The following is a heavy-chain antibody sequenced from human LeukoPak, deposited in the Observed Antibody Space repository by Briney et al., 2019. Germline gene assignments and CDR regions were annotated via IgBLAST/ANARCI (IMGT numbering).Heavy chain of an antibody. CDR1: GGSISSYY. Sequence: SETLSLTCTVSGGSISSYYWSWIRQPAGKGLEWIGRIYTSGSTNYNLSLKSRVTMSVDTSKNQFSLKLSSVTAADTAVYYCARTVYSGSYYGLFDYWGQGTLVTVSS. CDR2: IYTSGST. D-gene: IGHD1-26*01. CDR3: ARTVYSGSYYGLFDY. J-gene: IGHJ4*02. V-gene: IGHV4-4*07.